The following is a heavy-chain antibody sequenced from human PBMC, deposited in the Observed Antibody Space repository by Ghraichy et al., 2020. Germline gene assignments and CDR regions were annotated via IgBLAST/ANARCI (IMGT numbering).Heavy chain of an antibody. Sequence: ASVKVSCKASGYTFTGYYLHWVRQAPGQGLEWMGRINPNSGGTNSAQKFQGRVTMTSDTSISTAYMELSRLRSDDTAVYYCANEYTQNGLDFLGQGTLVTVSS. CDR2: INPNSGGT. CDR1: GYTFTGYY. V-gene: IGHV1-2*06. D-gene: IGHD2/OR15-2a*01. CDR3: ANEYTQNGLDF. J-gene: IGHJ4*02.